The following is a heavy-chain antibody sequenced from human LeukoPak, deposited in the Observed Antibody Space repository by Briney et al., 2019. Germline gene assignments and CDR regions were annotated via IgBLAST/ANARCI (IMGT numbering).Heavy chain of an antibody. Sequence: GGSLRLSCAASGFTFSSYGMHWVRQAPGKGLEWVAVISYDGSKKYYADSVKGRFTISRDNSKNTLYLQMNSLRAEDTAVYFCAKRGVVIRVILVGFHKEAYYFDSWGQGALVTVSS. CDR3: AKRGVVIRVILVGFHKEAYYFDS. D-gene: IGHD3-22*01. CDR2: ISYDGSKK. V-gene: IGHV3-30*18. CDR1: GFTFSSYG. J-gene: IGHJ4*02.